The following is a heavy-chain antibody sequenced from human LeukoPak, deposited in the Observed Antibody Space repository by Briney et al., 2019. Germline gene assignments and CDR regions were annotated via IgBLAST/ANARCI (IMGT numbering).Heavy chain of an antibody. CDR1: GGTFSGYA. Sequence: SVKVSCKASGGTFSGYAISWVRQAPGQGLEWMGGIIPIFGTANYAQKLQGRVTMTTDTSTSTAYMELRSLRSDDTAVYYCARASHYYYYYGMDVWGQGTTVTVSS. CDR2: IIPIFGTA. CDR3: ARASHYYYYYGMDV. J-gene: IGHJ6*02. V-gene: IGHV1-69*05.